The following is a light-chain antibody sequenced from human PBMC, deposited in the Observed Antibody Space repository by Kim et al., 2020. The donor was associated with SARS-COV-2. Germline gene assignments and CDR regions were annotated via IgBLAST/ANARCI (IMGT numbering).Light chain of an antibody. CDR2: WAS. V-gene: IGKV4-1*01. Sequence: RTTIKCKSSQSVLWTTSNKNYLAWYQQKPGQPPKLRVSWASVRESGVPDRFSGSGSGTDFTLTISNMQAEDVAVYYCQQYYSTPYTFGQGTKLEI. CDR3: QQYYSTPYT. J-gene: IGKJ2*01. CDR1: QSVLWTTSNKNY.